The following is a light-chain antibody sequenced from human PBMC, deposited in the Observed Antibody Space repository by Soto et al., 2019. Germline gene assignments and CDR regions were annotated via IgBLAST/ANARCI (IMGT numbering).Light chain of an antibody. CDR1: ESVHKW. CDR2: DAS. CDR3: QQYHGSSLT. V-gene: IGKV1-5*01. Sequence: DIQMTQSPPAVSASVGDRVTITCRASESVHKWLAWYQQKVGKAPKVLIYDASTLETGVPSRFSGSGSGTEFALTISSLQPNDSATYFCQQYHGSSLTFAQGTKVDIK. J-gene: IGKJ1*01.